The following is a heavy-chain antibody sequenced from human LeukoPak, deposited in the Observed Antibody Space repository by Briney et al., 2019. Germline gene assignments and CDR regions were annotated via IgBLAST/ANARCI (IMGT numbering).Heavy chain of an antibody. Sequence: GASVKVSCKASGYTFISYGISWVRQAPGQGLEWMGWTSAYNGNTNYAQKLQGRVTMTTDTSTSTAYMELRSLRSDDTAVYYCARVFCSSTSCYTYDYWGQGTLVTVSS. V-gene: IGHV1-18*01. CDR3: ARVFCSSTSCYTYDY. J-gene: IGHJ4*02. CDR2: TSAYNGNT. D-gene: IGHD2-2*02. CDR1: GYTFISYG.